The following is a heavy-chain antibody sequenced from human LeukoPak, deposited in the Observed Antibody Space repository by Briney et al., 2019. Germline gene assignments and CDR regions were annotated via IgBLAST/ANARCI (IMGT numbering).Heavy chain of an antibody. CDR1: GYTFTSYY. J-gene: IGHJ4*02. V-gene: IGHV1-46*01. CDR2: INPSGGST. CDR3: ARHLGGSGYPTPFDY. Sequence: ASVKVSCKASGYTFTSYYMHWVRQAPGQGLEWMGIINPSGGSTSYAQKFQGRVTMTRDTSTSTVYMELSSLRSEDTAVYYCARHLGGSGYPTPFDYWGQGTLVTVSS. D-gene: IGHD3-22*01.